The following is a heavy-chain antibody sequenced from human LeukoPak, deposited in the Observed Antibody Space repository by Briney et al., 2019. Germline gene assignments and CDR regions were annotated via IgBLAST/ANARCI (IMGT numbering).Heavy chain of an antibody. Sequence: SETLSLTCAVYGGSFSGYYWSWIRQPPGKGLEWIGEINHSGSTNYKPSLKSRVTISVDTSKNQFSLKLSSVTAADTAVYFCARGPYSYDSSGAFDIWAKGQWSPSLQ. CDR2: INHSGST. D-gene: IGHD3-22*01. J-gene: IGHJ3*02. CDR1: GGSFSGYY. CDR3: ARGPYSYDSSGAFDI. V-gene: IGHV4-34*01.